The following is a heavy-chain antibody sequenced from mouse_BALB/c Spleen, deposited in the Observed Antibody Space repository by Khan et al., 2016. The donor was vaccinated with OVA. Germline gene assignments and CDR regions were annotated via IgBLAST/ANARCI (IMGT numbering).Heavy chain of an antibody. CDR3: ARDYWFVY. J-gene: IGHJ3*01. CDR2: ISSGGST. Sequence: EVQLVESGGGLVKPGGSLKVSCAASGFTFSNYAMSWVRQTPEKRLEWVASISSGGSTYYPDSVKGRFTISRDNARNILYLQMSSLRSEDTAMYXCARDYWFVYWGQGTLVTVSA. CDR1: GFTFSNYA. V-gene: IGHV5-6-5*01.